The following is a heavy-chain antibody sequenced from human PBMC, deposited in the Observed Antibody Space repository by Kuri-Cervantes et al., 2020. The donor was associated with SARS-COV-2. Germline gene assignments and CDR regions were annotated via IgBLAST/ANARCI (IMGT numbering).Heavy chain of an antibody. V-gene: IGHV3-21*04. J-gene: IGHJ4*02. CDR2: ISTSSRYV. CDR1: GFTFSSYG. CDR3: ASGLLGDSTMAFDS. D-gene: IGHD3-22*01. Sequence: GGSLRLSCAASGFTFSSYGMHWVRQAPGKGLEWVSSISTSSRYVYYADSVRGRFTTSRDNAKTSPYLQMNSLKADDTAVYYCASGLLGDSTMAFDSWGQGTLVTVSS.